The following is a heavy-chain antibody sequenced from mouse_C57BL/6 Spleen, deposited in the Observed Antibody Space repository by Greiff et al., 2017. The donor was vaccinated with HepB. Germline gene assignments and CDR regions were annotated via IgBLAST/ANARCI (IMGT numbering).Heavy chain of an antibody. J-gene: IGHJ4*01. CDR2: INPSSGYT. CDR3: ANYYGSSYRDAMDY. D-gene: IGHD1-1*01. CDR1: GYTFTSYW. Sequence: QVQLKQSGAELAKPGASVKLSCKASGYTFTSYWMHWVKQRPGQGLEWVGYINPSSGYTKYNQKFKDKATLTADKSSSTAYMQLSSLTYEDSAVYYCANYYGSSYRDAMDYWGQGTSVTVSS. V-gene: IGHV1-7*01.